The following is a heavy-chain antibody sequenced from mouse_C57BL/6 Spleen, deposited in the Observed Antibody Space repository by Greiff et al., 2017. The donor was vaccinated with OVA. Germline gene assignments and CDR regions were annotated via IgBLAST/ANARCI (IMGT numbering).Heavy chain of an antibody. CDR2: IDPENGDT. J-gene: IGHJ2*01. V-gene: IGHV14-4*01. CDR3: TTLTAFDY. Sequence: EVKLVESGAELVRPGASVKLSCTASGFNIKDDYMHWVKQRPEQGLEWIGWIDPENGDTEYASKFQGKATITADTSSNTAYLQLSSLTSEDTAVYYCTTLTAFDYWGQGTTLTVSS. D-gene: IGHD4-1*01. CDR1: GFNIKDDY.